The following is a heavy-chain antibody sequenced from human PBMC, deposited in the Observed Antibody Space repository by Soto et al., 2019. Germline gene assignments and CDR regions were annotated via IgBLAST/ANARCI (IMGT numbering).Heavy chain of an antibody. D-gene: IGHD3-22*01. J-gene: IGHJ4*02. V-gene: IGHV1-2*04. CDR3: ARARGYYYDSSGYSPNFDY. Sequence: GGTNYAQKFQGWVTMTRDTSISTAYMELSRLRSDDTAVYYCARARGYYYDSSGYSPNFDYWGQGTLVTVSS. CDR2: GGT.